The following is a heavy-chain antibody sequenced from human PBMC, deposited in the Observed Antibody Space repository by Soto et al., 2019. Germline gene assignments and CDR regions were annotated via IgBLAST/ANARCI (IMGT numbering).Heavy chain of an antibody. V-gene: IGHV4-38-2*01. CDR1: GGSIISNYW. Sequence: PSETLSLTCAVSGGSIISNYWWAWIRQSPGEGLVWIGSIYHSGTTYYNPSLESRVIISVDTSESRFALRLTSVSAADTAVYYCARLSGAGSFDYWGQGTLVTVSS. CDR3: ARLSGAGSFDY. CDR2: IYHSGTT. J-gene: IGHJ4*02. D-gene: IGHD6-19*01.